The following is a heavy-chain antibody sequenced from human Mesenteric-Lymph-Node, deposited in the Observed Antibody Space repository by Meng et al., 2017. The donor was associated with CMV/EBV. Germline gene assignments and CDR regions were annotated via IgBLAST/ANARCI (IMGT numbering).Heavy chain of an antibody. CDR3: ASTSVVTPPGDY. V-gene: IGHV3-21*01. D-gene: IGHD4-23*01. CDR2: ISSSSSYI. Sequence: SCAASGFTFSSYGMNWVRQAPGKGLEWVSSISSSSSYIYYADSVKGRFTISRDNAKNSLYLQMNSLRAEDTAVYYCASTSVVTPPGDYWGQGTLVTVSS. J-gene: IGHJ4*02. CDR1: GFTFSSYG.